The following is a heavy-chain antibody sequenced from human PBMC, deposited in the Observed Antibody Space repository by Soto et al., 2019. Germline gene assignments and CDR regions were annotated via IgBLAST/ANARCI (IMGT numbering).Heavy chain of an antibody. D-gene: IGHD3-3*01. V-gene: IGHV6-1*01. J-gene: IGHJ4*02. CDR3: ARGPNYDFWSGYSPFDY. CDR1: GDSVSSNSAA. CDR2: TYYRSKWYN. Sequence: SQTLSLTCAISGDSVSSNSAAWNWIRQSPSRGLEWLGRTYYRSKWYNDYAVSVKSRITINPDTSKNQFSLQLNSVTPEDTAVYYCARGPNYDFWSGYSPFDYWGQGTLVTVSS.